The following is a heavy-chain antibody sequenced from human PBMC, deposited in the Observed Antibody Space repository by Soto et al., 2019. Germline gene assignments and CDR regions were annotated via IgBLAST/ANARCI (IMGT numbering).Heavy chain of an antibody. J-gene: IGHJ6*02. V-gene: IGHV3-23*01. D-gene: IGHD5-18*01. Sequence: LRLSCAASGFTFSSHAMSWVRQAPGKGLEWVSGISGSGKNTYYADSVKGRFSISRDNSKNKLYLQMNSQRSEDTALYYCAKVGGYSFDYHHYNAMEDWAQGTTVTXS. CDR2: ISGSGKNT. CDR3: AKVGGYSFDYHHYNAMED. CDR1: GFTFSSHA.